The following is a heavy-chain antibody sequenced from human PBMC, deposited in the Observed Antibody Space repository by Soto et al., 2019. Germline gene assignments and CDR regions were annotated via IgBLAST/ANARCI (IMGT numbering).Heavy chain of an antibody. D-gene: IGHD2-8*01. CDR1: GGSISDDTYY. CDR2: IYYSGTS. V-gene: IGHV4-39*01. CDR3: ARLHFTSPGCVPPDP. Sequence: SETLSLTCTVSGGSISDDTYYWGWIRQPPGKGLEWIGSIYYSGTSSYNPSLESRVTMSVDTSKKQLSLRLRSVTATDTAVYTCARLHFTSPGCVPPDPWGHGPLVTVSS. J-gene: IGHJ5*02.